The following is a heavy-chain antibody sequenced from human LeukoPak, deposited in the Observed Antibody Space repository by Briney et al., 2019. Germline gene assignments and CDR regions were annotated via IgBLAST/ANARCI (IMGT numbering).Heavy chain of an antibody. D-gene: IGHD3-22*01. CDR2: ISYDGSNK. CDR1: GFTFSSYA. V-gene: IGHV3-30-3*01. CDR3: AKDYSPQIVAQYYFDY. J-gene: IGHJ4*02. Sequence: GGSLRLSCAASGFTFSSYAMHWVRQAPGKGLEWVAVISYDGSNKYYADSVKGRFTISRDNSKNTLYLQMNSLRAEDTAVYYCAKDYSPQIVAQYYFDYWGQGTLVTVSS.